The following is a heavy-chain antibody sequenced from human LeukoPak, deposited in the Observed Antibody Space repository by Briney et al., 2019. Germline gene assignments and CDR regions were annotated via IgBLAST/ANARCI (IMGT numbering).Heavy chain of an antibody. CDR3: AKDQGIQLWLKYFQH. V-gene: IGHV3-23*01. D-gene: IGHD5-18*01. J-gene: IGHJ1*01. CDR1: GFTFNNYA. CDR2: ISGSGGTT. Sequence: QPGGSLRLSCAASGFTFNNYAMTWVRQAPGKGLEWVSAISGSGGTTLYADSVKGRFTISRDNSKSTLYLQMNSLRAEDTAVYYCAKDQGIQLWLKYFQHRGQGTLVTVSS.